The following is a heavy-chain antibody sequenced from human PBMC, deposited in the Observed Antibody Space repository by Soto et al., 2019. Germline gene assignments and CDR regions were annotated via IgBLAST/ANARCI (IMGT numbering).Heavy chain of an antibody. J-gene: IGHJ4*02. CDR2: LSAYNGNT. D-gene: IGHD6-19*01. CDR1: GYTFTSYG. V-gene: IGHV1-18*01. Sequence: QVQLVQSGAEVKKPGASVKVSCKASGYTFTSYGISWVRQAPGQGLEWMGWLSAYNGNTKSAQKLQGRVTMSTDTSTSTAYMELRSLRSDDAGVYYCARDLAVGLVDYWGQGTLVTVSS. CDR3: ARDLAVGLVDY.